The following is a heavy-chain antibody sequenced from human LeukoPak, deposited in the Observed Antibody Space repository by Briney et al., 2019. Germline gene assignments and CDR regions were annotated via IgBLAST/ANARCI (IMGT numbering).Heavy chain of an antibody. CDR3: TRDSANYHFAY. V-gene: IGHV3-66*01. CDR2: LYSGGAT. J-gene: IGHJ4*02. Sequence: GGSLRLSCAASGFTVKDNFMSWVRQAPGKGLEWVSVLYSGGATYYADSVKGRFTISRDNSKNIVFLQMNDLGTEDTAFYYCTRDSANYHFAYWGQGALVTVSS. CDR1: GFTVKDNF. D-gene: IGHD4/OR15-4a*01.